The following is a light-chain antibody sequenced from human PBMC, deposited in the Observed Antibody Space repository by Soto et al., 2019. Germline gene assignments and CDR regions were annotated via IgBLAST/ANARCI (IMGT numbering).Light chain of an antibody. CDR3: QQYSDSFWA. J-gene: IGKJ1*01. V-gene: IGKV1-5*01. CDR2: DVS. CDR1: QTISNW. Sequence: DIHMTQSPSTLSASVGYRVTITGRPSQTISNWLAWYQQRPGKAPRLLIYDVSILESGVPSRFSGSGSGTEFTLTITSLQPDDFATYYCQQYSDSFWAFGQGTKVDIK.